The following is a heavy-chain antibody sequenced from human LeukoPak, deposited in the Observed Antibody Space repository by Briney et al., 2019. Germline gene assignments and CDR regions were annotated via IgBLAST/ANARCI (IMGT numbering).Heavy chain of an antibody. J-gene: IGHJ4*02. V-gene: IGHV3-30*03. CDR1: GFTFSSYG. Sequence: GGSLRLSCAASGFTFSSYGMHWVRQAPGKGLEWVAVISYDGSNKYYADSVKGRFTISRDNSKNTLYLQMNSLRAEDTAVYYCARGGRYDSSGYLPYFDYWGQGTLVTVSS. D-gene: IGHD3-22*01. CDR2: ISYDGSNK. CDR3: ARGGRYDSSGYLPYFDY.